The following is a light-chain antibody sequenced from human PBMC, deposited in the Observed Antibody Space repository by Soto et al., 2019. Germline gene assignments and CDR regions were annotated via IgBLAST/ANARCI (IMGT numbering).Light chain of an antibody. V-gene: IGLV1-40*01. CDR2: DNT. CDR1: SSDIGAGYR. J-gene: IGLJ1*01. CDR3: QSYDSSNYV. Sequence: QSVLTQPPSVSGAPGERVTISCTGSSSDIGAGYRVRWYQQVPGTAPKLLIYDNTNRPSGVSVRFSGSKSGTSASLAISGLQAEDEADYYCQSYDSSNYVFGTGTKVTVL.